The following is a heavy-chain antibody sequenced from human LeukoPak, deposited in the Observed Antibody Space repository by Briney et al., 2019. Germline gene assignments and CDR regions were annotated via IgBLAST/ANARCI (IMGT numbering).Heavy chain of an antibody. CDR3: AKAPSPYYYDSSGYVDY. D-gene: IGHD3-22*01. Sequence: GGSLRLSCAASGFTFDDYAMHWVRQAPGKGLEWVSGISWNSGSIGYADSVKGRLTISRDNAKNSLYQQMNSLRAEDMALYYCAKAPSPYYYDSSGYVDYWGQGTLVTVSS. V-gene: IGHV3-9*03. J-gene: IGHJ4*02. CDR2: ISWNSGSI. CDR1: GFTFDDYA.